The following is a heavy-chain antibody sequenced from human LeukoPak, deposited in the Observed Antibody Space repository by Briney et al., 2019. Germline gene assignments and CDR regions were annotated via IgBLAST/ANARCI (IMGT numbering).Heavy chain of an antibody. D-gene: IGHD3-16*02. Sequence: SETLSLTCAVYGGSFSGYYWTWIRQPPGKGLEWIGEINHSGSTNYNPSLKSRVTISVDTSKNQFSLKLSSVTAADTAVYYCARGPVASYRTHSLHYFDYWGQGTLVTVSS. CDR2: INHSGST. CDR3: ARGPVASYRTHSLHYFDY. J-gene: IGHJ4*02. V-gene: IGHV4-34*01. CDR1: GGSFSGYY.